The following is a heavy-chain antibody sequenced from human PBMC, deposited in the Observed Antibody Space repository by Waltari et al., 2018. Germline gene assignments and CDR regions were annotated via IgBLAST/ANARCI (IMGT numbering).Heavy chain of an antibody. J-gene: IGHJ4*02. V-gene: IGHV3-21*01. Sequence: EVQLVESGGGLVKPGGSLRLSCAASGFTFSSYSMNWVRQAPGKGLEWVSSISSSSSYIYYADSVKGRFTSSRDNAKNSLYLQMNSLRAEDTAVYYCARDVSDFWSGRKFDYWGQGTLVTVSS. D-gene: IGHD3-3*01. CDR1: GFTFSSYS. CDR2: ISSSSSYI. CDR3: ARDVSDFWSGRKFDY.